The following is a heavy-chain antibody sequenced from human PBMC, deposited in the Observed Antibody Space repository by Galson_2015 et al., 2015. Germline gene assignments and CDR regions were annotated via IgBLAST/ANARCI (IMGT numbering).Heavy chain of an antibody. CDR3: ARRDAVVVDSFDC. CDR2: IYYSGST. V-gene: IGHV4-39*01. CDR1: GGSISSSSYY. J-gene: IGHJ4*02. D-gene: IGHD2-15*01. Sequence: SETLSLTCTVSGGSISSSSYYWGWIRQPPGKGLEWIGSIYYSGSTYYNPSLKSRVTISVDTSKNQLSLKLSSVTAADTAVYYCARRDAVVVDSFDCWGQGTLVTVST.